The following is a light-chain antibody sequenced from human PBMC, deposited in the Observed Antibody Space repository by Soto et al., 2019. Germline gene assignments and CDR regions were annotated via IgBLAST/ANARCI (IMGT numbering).Light chain of an antibody. V-gene: IGKV1-17*02. CDR2: AAS. Sequence: DIQMTQSPSSLSASVGDRVTITCRASQGITNNLGWYQQKPGEAPKRLIFAASRLQGGVPSRFSGSGSGTEFTLTINNLQPEDFATYYCLQTNNYPAGTFGQGTRLEIK. J-gene: IGKJ5*01. CDR3: LQTNNYPAGT. CDR1: QGITNN.